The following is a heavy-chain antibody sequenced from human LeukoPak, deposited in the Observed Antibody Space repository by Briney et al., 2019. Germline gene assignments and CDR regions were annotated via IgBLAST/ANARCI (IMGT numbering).Heavy chain of an antibody. V-gene: IGHV1-2*02. CDR1: GYTFIGYY. D-gene: IGHD5-18*01. CDR3: ARGLDTYGFNWYFDL. CDR2: INPNSGGT. Sequence: ASVKVSCKASGYTFIGYYMHWVRQAPGQGLEWMGWINPNSGGTNYAQKFQGRVTMTRDTSISTAYVDLSRLRSDDTAVYYCARGLDTYGFNWYFDLWGRGTLVTVSS. J-gene: IGHJ2*01.